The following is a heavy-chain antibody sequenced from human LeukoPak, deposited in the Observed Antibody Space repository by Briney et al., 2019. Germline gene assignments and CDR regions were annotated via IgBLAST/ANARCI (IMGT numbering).Heavy chain of an antibody. CDR1: GGSISSSSYY. D-gene: IGHD2-2*01. Sequence: SETLSLTCTVSGGSISSSSYYWGWIRQPPGKGLEWIGSIYYSGSTYYNPSLKSRVTISVDTSKNQFSLKLSSVTAADTAVYYCASQGGPHIVVVPAAIIDEEYYFDYWGQGTLVTVSS. CDR3: ASQGGPHIVVVPAAIIDEEYYFDY. CDR2: IYYSGST. V-gene: IGHV4-39*07. J-gene: IGHJ4*02.